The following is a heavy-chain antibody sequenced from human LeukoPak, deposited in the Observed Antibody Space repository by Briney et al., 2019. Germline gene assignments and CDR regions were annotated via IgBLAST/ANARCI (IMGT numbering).Heavy chain of an antibody. J-gene: IGHJ4*02. CDR2: IKQDGSET. CDR1: GFIFGSYW. CDR3: ARGVTSAWYLRYYFEY. D-gene: IGHD6-13*01. V-gene: IGHV3-7*03. Sequence: GGSLRLSCAASGFIFGSYWMSWVRQVPGKGLEWMANIKQDGSETYYVDSVEGRFTISRDNAKNSLFLQMNSLRADDTALYYCARGVTSAWYLRYYFEYWGQGILVTVSS.